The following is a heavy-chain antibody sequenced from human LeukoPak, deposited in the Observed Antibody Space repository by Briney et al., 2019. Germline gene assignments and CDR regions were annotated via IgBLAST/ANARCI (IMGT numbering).Heavy chain of an antibody. V-gene: IGHV4-59*08. CDR1: GGFISGYY. CDR2: IYYSGST. Sequence: SETLSLTCTVSGGFISGYYWSWIRQPPGKGLEWIGYIYYSGSTNYNPSLKSRITMSVDTSKNQFSLSLSSVTAADTAVYYCARHGRRQLVPYDYWGQGTLVTVSS. CDR3: ARHGRRQLVPYDY. J-gene: IGHJ4*02. D-gene: IGHD6-13*01.